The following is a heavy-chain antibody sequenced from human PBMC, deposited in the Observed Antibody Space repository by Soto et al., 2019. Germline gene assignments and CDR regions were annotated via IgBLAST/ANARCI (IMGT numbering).Heavy chain of an antibody. J-gene: IGHJ5*01. D-gene: IGHD2-15*01. V-gene: IGHV4-30-4*01. CDR3: ARGRYCLTGRCFPNWFDS. CDR1: GDSISTVDYF. CDR2: IYKSATT. Sequence: SETLSLTCSVSGDSISTVDYFWAWIRQPPGQALEYIGYIYKSATTYYNPSFESRVAISLGTSKSQFSLNVTSVTAADTAVYFCARGRYCLTGRCFPNWFDSWGQGTLVTVSS.